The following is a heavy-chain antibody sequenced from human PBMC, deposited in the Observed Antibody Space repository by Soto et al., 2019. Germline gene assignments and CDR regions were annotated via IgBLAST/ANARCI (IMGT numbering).Heavy chain of an antibody. Sequence: QVQLVQSGAEVKKPGASVKVSCKASGYTFTSYYMHWVRQAPGQGLEWMGIINPSGGSTSYAQKFQGRVTRTRDTSTSTVYMELSSLRSEDTAVYYCARGYCSGGSCYSRGGSFDYWGQGTLVTVSS. D-gene: IGHD2-15*01. CDR1: GYTFTSYY. V-gene: IGHV1-46*01. CDR2: INPSGGST. CDR3: ARGYCSGGSCYSRGGSFDY. J-gene: IGHJ4*02.